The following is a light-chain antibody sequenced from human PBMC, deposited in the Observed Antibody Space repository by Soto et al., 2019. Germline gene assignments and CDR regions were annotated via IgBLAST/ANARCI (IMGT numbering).Light chain of an antibody. CDR2: DVD. V-gene: IGLV2-11*01. J-gene: IGLJ3*02. Sequence: QSALTQPRSVSGSPGQSVTIFCTGTSSDVGGYNYVSWYQQHPGKAPKLIIYDVDKRPSGVPDRFSGSKSGNTASLTISGLQAEDEADYSCCSYAGTYTLVFGGGTKVTVL. CDR1: SSDVGGYNY. CDR3: CSYAGTYTLV.